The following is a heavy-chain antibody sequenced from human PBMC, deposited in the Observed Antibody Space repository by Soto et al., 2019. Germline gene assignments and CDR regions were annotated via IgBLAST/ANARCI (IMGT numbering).Heavy chain of an antibody. CDR3: ARDHRGKGDYDFWSGYSSYYYYGMDV. Sequence: QVQLQDSGPGLVKPSETLSLTCTVSGGSISSYYWSWIRQPPGKGLDWIGHIYYSGSTNYNPSPKSRGTISVDRSKNQFSLKLSCVTAADTAVYYCARDHRGKGDYDFWSGYSSYYYYGMDVWGQGTTVTVSS. J-gene: IGHJ6*02. D-gene: IGHD3-3*01. V-gene: IGHV4-59*01. CDR2: IYYSGST. CDR1: GGSISSYY.